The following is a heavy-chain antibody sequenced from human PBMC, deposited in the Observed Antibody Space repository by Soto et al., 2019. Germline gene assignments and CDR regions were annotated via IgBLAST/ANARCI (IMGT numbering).Heavy chain of an antibody. J-gene: IGHJ4*02. V-gene: IGHV3-74*01. CDR1: GFTFSRYW. CDR2: INSDGSTT. D-gene: IGHD1-26*01. Sequence: GSLRLSCAASGFTFSRYWMYWVRQTPGRGLVWVSRINSDGSTTGYPDSVEGRFTVSRYNAKNTLYLQLNSLRAEDTAVSYRASPQSDGRPPYWDCWGQGTRVTVSS. CDR3: ASPQSDGRPPYWDC.